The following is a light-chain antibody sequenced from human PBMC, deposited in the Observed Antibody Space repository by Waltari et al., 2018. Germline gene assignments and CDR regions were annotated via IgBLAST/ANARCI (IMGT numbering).Light chain of an antibody. J-gene: IGKJ4*01. CDR1: QSVLYSSKNKNY. V-gene: IGKV4-1*01. CDR3: QQYYSTPPPT. CDR2: WAA. Sequence: DIVMTQSPDSLAVSLGERATINCKSSQSVLYSSKNKNYLAWYQQEPGQPPKLLIYWAATRESGVPDRFSGSGSGTDFTLTISSLQAEDVAVYYCQQYYSTPPPTFGGGTKVEIK.